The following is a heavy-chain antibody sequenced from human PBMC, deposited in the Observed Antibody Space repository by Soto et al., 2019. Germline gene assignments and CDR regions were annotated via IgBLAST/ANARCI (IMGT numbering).Heavy chain of an antibody. CDR2: ISAYNGNT. D-gene: IGHD3-22*01. CDR1: GYTFTSYG. Sequence: ASVKVSCKASGYTFTSYGISWVRQAPGQGLEWMGWISAYNGNTNYAQKLQGRVTMTTDTSTSTAYMELRSLRSEDTAVYYCATRMPYYYDSSGYSNAFDIWGQGTMVTVSS. CDR3: ATRMPYYYDSSGYSNAFDI. J-gene: IGHJ3*02. V-gene: IGHV1-18*01.